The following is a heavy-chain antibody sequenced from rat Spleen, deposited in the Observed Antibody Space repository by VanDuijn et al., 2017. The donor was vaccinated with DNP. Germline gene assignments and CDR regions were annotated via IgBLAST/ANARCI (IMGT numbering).Heavy chain of an antibody. CDR1: GFTFSNYG. CDR3: TTDATVAPFDY. J-gene: IGHJ2*01. D-gene: IGHD1-1*01. Sequence: EVQLVESGGGLVQPGRSLKLSCAASGFTFSNYGMAWVRQAPTKGLEWVASITNSGGSTYYRDSVKGRFTVSRDDAKSTLYMHMDSLRSEDTATYYCTTDATVAPFDYWGQGVMVTVSS. V-gene: IGHV5-27*01. CDR2: ITNSGGST.